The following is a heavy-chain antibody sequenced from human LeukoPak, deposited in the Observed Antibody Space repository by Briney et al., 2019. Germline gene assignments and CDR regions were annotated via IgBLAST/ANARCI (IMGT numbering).Heavy chain of an antibody. CDR1: GGSISSTRYY. V-gene: IGHV4-39*01. J-gene: IGHJ4*02. D-gene: IGHD1-26*01. Sequence: SETLSLTCTVSGGSISSTRYYWGWIRQPPGKGLEWIGSIYYIGSTYYDPSLKSRVTISVDTSKNQFSLKLRSVTAADTAVYYCARHVNSNGSPSDYWGQGTLVTVSS. CDR2: IYYIGST. CDR3: ARHVNSNGSPSDY.